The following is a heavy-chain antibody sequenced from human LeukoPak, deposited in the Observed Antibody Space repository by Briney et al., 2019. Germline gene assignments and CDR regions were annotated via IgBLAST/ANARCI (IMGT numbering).Heavy chain of an antibody. J-gene: IGHJ3*02. CDR3: ATSIAARSDAFDI. V-gene: IGHV5-51*01. Sequence: GESLKISCKGSGYSFTSYWIGWVRQMPGKGLEWMGIIYPGDSDTRYSPPFQGQVTISADKSISTAYLQWSSLKASDTAMYYCATSIAARSDAFDIWGQGTMVTVSS. D-gene: IGHD6-6*01. CDR2: IYPGDSDT. CDR1: GYSFTSYW.